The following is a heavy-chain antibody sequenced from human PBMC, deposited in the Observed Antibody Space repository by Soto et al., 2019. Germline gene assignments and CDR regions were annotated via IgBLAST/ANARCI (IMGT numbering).Heavy chain of an antibody. CDR1: GGFISSGDSS. D-gene: IGHD3-10*01. V-gene: IGHV4-30-2*01. Sequence: SETLSLTCAVSGGFISSGDSSWSSIRQPPGRGLEWIGHIYHGGTTFYNPSLKSRVAISEDRSKNQFSLNLSSVTAADTAIYFCARLVYDTRLNYMYFDFWGQGALVTVSS. J-gene: IGHJ4*02. CDR3: ARLVYDTRLNYMYFDF. CDR2: IYHGGTT.